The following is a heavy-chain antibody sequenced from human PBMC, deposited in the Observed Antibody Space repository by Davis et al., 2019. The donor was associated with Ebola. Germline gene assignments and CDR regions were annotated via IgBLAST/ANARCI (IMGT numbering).Heavy chain of an antibody. CDR2: ISGSGGST. D-gene: IGHD3-3*01. CDR1: GFTFSSYA. J-gene: IGHJ6*02. Sequence: GESLKISCAASGFTFSSYAMSWVRQAPGKGLEWVSAISGSGGSTYYADSVKGRFTISRDNSKNTLYLQMNSLRAEDTAVYYCARVTADNDFWYYYYGMDVWGQGTTVTVSS. V-gene: IGHV3-23*01. CDR3: ARVTADNDFWYYYYGMDV.